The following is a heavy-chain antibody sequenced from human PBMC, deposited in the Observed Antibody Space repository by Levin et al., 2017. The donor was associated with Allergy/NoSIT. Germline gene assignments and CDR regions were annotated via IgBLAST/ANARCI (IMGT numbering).Heavy chain of an antibody. CDR1: LFPFCIYI. Sequence: LSLTCAASLFPFCIYIMNCVRPSPVKGLEWVSYISGSTSTIYYADSVKGRFTISRDNAKNSLYLQMNSLRAEDTAVYYCARGSTFEYWGQGTLVTVSS. CDR2: ISGSTSTI. CDR3: ARGSTFEY. J-gene: IGHJ4*02. D-gene: IGHD1-26*01. V-gene: IGHV3-48*01.